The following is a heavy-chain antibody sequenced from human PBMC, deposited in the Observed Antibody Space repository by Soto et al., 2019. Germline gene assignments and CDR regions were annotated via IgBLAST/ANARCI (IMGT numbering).Heavy chain of an antibody. D-gene: IGHD6-13*01. V-gene: IGHV4-30-4*01. J-gene: IGHJ6*02. CDR3: ARAYSRSWKDYGMHV. CDR1: GGSISSGDYY. CDR2: IYYSGST. Sequence: PSETLSLTCTVSGGSISSGDYYWSWIRQPPGKGLEWIGYIYYSGSTYYNPSLKSRVTISVDTSKNQFSLKLSSVTAADTAVYYCARAYSRSWKDYGMHVWGQGTTVTVS.